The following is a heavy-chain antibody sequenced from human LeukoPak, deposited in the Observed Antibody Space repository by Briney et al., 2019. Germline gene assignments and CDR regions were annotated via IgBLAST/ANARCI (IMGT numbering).Heavy chain of an antibody. V-gene: IGHV4-30-2*01. J-gene: IGHJ3*02. CDR2: IYHSGST. D-gene: IGHD5-18*01. CDR3: ARVNRGYDAFDI. CDR1: GGSISSGGYY. Sequence: TLSLTCAVSGGSISSGGYYWSWIRQHPGKGLEWIGYIYHSGSTYYNPSLKSRVTISVDRSKNQFSLKLSSVTAADTAVYYCARVNRGYDAFDIWGQGTMVTVSS.